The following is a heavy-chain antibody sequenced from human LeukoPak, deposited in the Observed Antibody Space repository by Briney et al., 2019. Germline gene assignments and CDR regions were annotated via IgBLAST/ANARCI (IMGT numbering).Heavy chain of an antibody. CDR3: ARHDWFDP. J-gene: IGHJ5*02. Sequence: GGSLRLSCAASGFSFSSYGMHWVRQAPVKGLEWVAVIWYDGSKKYYADSVKGRLIISRDNSRNTLYLQMNSLRAEDTAVYYCARHDWFDPWGRGTLVTVSS. CDR1: GFSFSSYG. CDR2: IWYDGSKK. V-gene: IGHV3-33*01.